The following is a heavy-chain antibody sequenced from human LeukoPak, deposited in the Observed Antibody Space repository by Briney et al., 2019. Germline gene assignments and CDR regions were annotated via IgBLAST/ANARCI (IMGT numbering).Heavy chain of an antibody. CDR2: IIPILGIA. D-gene: IGHD4-17*01. V-gene: IGHV1-69*04. CDR1: GYTFTSYD. CDR3: ARELDYGDPGYFEY. Sequence: SVKVSCKASGYTFTSYDINWVRQAPGQGLEWMGRIIPILGIANYAQKFQGRVTITADKSTSTAYMELSSLRSEDTAVYYCARELDYGDPGYFEYWGQGTLVTVSS. J-gene: IGHJ4*02.